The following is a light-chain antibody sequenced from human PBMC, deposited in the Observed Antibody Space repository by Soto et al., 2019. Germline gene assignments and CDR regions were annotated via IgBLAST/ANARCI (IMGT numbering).Light chain of an antibody. V-gene: IGKV1-5*03. CDR3: QQYDDYPLT. CDR2: KAS. CDR1: QSISVW. J-gene: IGKJ4*01. Sequence: DIQMTQSPSTLSASLGDRVTITCRSSQSISVWLAWYQQKAGKAPNLLIYKASRLESGVPSRFSGSGSGTEFTLTISSLQADDFATYFCQQYDDYPLTFGGGTKVDI.